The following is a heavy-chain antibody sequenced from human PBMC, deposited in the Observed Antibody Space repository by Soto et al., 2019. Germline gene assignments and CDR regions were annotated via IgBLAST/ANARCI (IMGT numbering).Heavy chain of an antibody. D-gene: IGHD3-3*01. Sequence: SVKVTCKASGGTFSSYAISWVRQAPGQGLEWMGGIIPIFGTANYAQKFQGRVTITADESTSTAYMELSSLRSEDTAVYYCAREGVDGYNYNYYYGMDVWGHGTTVTVSS. CDR3: AREGVDGYNYNYYYGMDV. V-gene: IGHV1-69*13. J-gene: IGHJ6*02. CDR1: GGTFSSYA. CDR2: IIPIFGTA.